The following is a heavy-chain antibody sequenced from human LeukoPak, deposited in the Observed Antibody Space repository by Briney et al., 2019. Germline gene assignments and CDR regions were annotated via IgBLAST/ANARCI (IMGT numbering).Heavy chain of an antibody. CDR2: IWYDGSRK. Sequence: GGSLRLSCAASGFSLTTYGTHWLRQAPGKGLEWVAVIWYDGSRKFYGDSVKGRFTVSRDTSENTMYLQMNTLRVDDTAVYYCARDGGSGIDYRGQGTLVTVSS. V-gene: IGHV3-33*01. D-gene: IGHD3-10*01. CDR3: ARDGGSGIDY. CDR1: GFSLTTYG. J-gene: IGHJ4*02.